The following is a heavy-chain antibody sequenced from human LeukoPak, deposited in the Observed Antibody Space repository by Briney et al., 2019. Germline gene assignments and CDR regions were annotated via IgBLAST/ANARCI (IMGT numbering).Heavy chain of an antibody. J-gene: IGHJ5*02. V-gene: IGHV3-53*01. Sequence: PGGSLRLPCAPSGLVVSANYMSWVRQAPGKGLEWVSILYSRGTTYYADSVKGRFTISRDDSKNTVFLHMNSLRVDDTAIYYCAGVVVRDCTDRVCPDWFDAWGLGTRVTVSS. CDR1: GLVVSANY. CDR3: AGVVVRDCTDRVCPDWFDA. CDR2: LYSRGTT. D-gene: IGHD2-8*01.